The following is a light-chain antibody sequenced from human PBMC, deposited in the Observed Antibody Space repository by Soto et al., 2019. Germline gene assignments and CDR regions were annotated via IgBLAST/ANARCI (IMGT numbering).Light chain of an antibody. CDR2: EGS. J-gene: IGLJ3*02. CDR3: CSYAGSRV. Sequence: QSALTQPASVSGSPGQSINISCTGTSSDVGSYNLVSWYQQHPGKAPKLMIYEGSKRPSGVSNRFSGSKSGNTASLTISGLQAEDEADYYCCSYAGSRVFGGGTKRTVL. CDR1: SSDVGSYNL. V-gene: IGLV2-23*01.